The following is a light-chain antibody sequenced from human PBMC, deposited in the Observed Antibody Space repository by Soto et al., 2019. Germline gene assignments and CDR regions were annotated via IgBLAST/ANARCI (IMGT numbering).Light chain of an antibody. CDR1: QGIRND. CDR2: NAF. V-gene: IGKV1-17*01. CDR3: LQHDTYPLT. J-gene: IGKJ1*01. Sequence: DLQMTQSPSSLSASIGDRVTITCRASQGIRNDLLGWYQQKPGKAPKCLIYNAFNLQSGVPPRFSGSGSGTEFTLTISSLQPEDFATYYCLQHDTYPLTFGQGTKVEIK.